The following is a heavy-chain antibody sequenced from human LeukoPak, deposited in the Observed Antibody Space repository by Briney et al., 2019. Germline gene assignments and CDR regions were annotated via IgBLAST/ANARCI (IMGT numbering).Heavy chain of an antibody. J-gene: IGHJ5*02. CDR3: AGPWDQVGFDP. D-gene: IGHD1-26*01. CDR2: IYPKTGGT. CDR1: GYTFTGYY. V-gene: IGHV1-2*02. Sequence: ASVKVSCKSSGYTFTGYYLHWVRQAPGQGLEWMGWIYPKTGGTSYAQKFQGRVTMTRDTSISTAYMELIGLRSDDTAVYYCAGPWDQVGFDPWGQGTLVSVSS.